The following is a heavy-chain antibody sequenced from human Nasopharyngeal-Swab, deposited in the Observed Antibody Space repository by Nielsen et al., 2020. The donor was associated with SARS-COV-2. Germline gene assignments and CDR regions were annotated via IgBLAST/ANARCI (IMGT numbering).Heavy chain of an antibody. Sequence: SETLSLTCTVSGGSISSSSYYWGWIRQPPGKGLEWIGSIYYSGSTYYNPSLKSRVTISVDTSKNQFSLKLSSVTAADTAVYYCATDIAVAGDYWGQGTLDTVSS. CDR2: IYYSGST. CDR1: GGSISSSSYY. J-gene: IGHJ4*02. CDR3: ATDIAVAGDY. V-gene: IGHV4-39*01. D-gene: IGHD6-19*01.